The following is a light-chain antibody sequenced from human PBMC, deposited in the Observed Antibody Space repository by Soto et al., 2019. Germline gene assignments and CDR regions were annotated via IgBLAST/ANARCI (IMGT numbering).Light chain of an antibody. CDR3: QHYNNWLGT. CDR1: QAISSN. J-gene: IGKJ4*01. V-gene: IGKV3-15*01. CDR2: GAS. Sequence: EIVMTHSPATLSVSRGEIATLSCRANQAISSNLAWYQQKPGQAPRLLIYGASTRATGIPDRFSGSGSGTEFTLTISSLQSEDFAVYYCQHYNNWLGTFGGGTRGAIK.